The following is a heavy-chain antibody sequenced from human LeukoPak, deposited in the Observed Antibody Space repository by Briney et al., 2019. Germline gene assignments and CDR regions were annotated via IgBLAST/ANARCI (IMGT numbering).Heavy chain of an antibody. CDR1: GFTFSSYE. CDR2: ISSSGSTI. J-gene: IGHJ4*02. V-gene: IGHV3-48*03. CDR3: ARGRGYCSGGSCYRPFDY. Sequence: GGSLRLSCAASGFTFSSYEMNWVRQAPGKGLERVSYISSSGSTIYYADSVKGRFTISRDNAKNSLYLKMNSLRAEDTAVYYCARGRGYCSGGSCYRPFDYWGQGTLVTVSS. D-gene: IGHD2-15*01.